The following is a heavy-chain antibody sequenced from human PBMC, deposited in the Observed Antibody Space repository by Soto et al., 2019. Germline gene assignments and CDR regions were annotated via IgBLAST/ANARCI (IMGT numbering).Heavy chain of an antibody. J-gene: IGHJ6*02. CDR1: GFTFTSSA. CDR3: AALHYDILTGTGYYGMDV. D-gene: IGHD3-9*01. Sequence: SVKVSCKASGFTFTSSAVQWVRQSRGQRLEWIGWIVVGSGNTNYAQKFQERVTITRDMSTSTAYMELSSLRSEDTAVYYCAALHYDILTGTGYYGMDVWGQGTTVTVSS. V-gene: IGHV1-58*01. CDR2: IVVGSGNT.